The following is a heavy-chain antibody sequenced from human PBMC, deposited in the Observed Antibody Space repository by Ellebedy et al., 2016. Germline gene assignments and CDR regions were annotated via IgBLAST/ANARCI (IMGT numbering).Heavy chain of an antibody. CDR2: IYYSGST. V-gene: IGHV4-30-4*02. Sequence: SETLSLTXTVSGGSISSGDYYWSWIRQPPGKGLEWIGYIYYSGSTYYNPSLKSRVTISVDTSKNQFSLKLSSVTAADTAVYYCARGRYCSSTSCYGNWFDPWGQGTLVTVSS. CDR3: ARGRYCSSTSCYGNWFDP. CDR1: GGSISSGDYY. J-gene: IGHJ5*02. D-gene: IGHD2-2*01.